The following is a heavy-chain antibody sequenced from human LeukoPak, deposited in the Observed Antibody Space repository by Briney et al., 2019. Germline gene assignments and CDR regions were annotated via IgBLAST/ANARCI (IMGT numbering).Heavy chain of an antibody. Sequence: PSETLSLTCTVSGGSISSYYWSWIRQPPGKGLECIGYIYYSGSTNYNPSLKSRVTISVDTSKNQFSLKLSSVTAADTAVYYCARQQTVYYYDSSGYYIRGPDAFDIWGQGTMVTVSS. CDR2: IYYSGST. CDR1: GGSISSYY. D-gene: IGHD3-22*01. CDR3: ARQQTVYYYDSSGYYIRGPDAFDI. J-gene: IGHJ3*02. V-gene: IGHV4-59*01.